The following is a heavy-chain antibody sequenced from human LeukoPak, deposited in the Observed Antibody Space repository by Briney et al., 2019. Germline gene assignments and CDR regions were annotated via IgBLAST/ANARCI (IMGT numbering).Heavy chain of an antibody. CDR2: IDHSGST. CDR3: ARRGQWLVLEGYYYGMDV. Sequence: SETLSLTCAVYGGSFSGYYWSWIRQPPGKGLEWIGEIDHSGSTNYNPSLKSRVTISVDTSKNQSSLKLSSVTAADTAVYYCARRGQWLVLEGYYYGMDVWGQGTTVTVSS. V-gene: IGHV4-34*01. J-gene: IGHJ6*02. D-gene: IGHD6-19*01. CDR1: GGSFSGYY.